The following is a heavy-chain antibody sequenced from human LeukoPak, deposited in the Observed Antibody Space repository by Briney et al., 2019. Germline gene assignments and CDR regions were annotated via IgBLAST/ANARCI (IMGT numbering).Heavy chain of an antibody. J-gene: IGHJ4*02. CDR2: MNPNSGNT. V-gene: IGHV1-8*01. D-gene: IGHD2-8*01. Sequence: GASVNVSCKASGYTFTSYDINWVRQATGQGLEWMGWMNPNSGNTGYAQKFQGRVTMTRNTSISTAYMELSSLRSEDTAVYYCALDCTNGVCYNYWGQGTLVTVTS. CDR3: ALDCTNGVCYNY. CDR1: GYTFTSYD.